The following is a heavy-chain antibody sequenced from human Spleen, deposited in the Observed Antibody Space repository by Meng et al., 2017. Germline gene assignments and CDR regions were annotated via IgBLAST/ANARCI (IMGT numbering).Heavy chain of an antibody. CDR2: IYSGGGT. Sequence: GGSLRLSCAASGFSVSSNYMSWVRQAPGKGLEWVSVIYSGGGTYYADSVKGRFTISRDNSKNTLYLQLNSLRAEDTAVYYCARQRPAIYYDSSGYPYYFDYWGQGTLVTVSS. V-gene: IGHV3-66*02. J-gene: IGHJ4*02. CDR3: ARQRPAIYYDSSGYPYYFDY. D-gene: IGHD3-22*01. CDR1: GFSVSSNY.